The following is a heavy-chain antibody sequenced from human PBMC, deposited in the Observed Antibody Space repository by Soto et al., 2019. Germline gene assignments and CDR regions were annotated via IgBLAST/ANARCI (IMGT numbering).Heavy chain of an antibody. J-gene: IGHJ4*01. CDR2: IKSKTDGGTT. D-gene: IGHD6-13*01. CDR3: STDISNSWYNAVY. Sequence: PGGSLRLSCAASGFTFSNAWMSWVRQAPGKGLEWVGRIKSKTDGGTTDYAAPVKGRFTISRDDSKNTLYLHMNSLKTEDKAVYWCSTDISNSWYNAVYWGHGTLVTVSS. CDR1: GFTFSNAW. V-gene: IGHV3-15*01.